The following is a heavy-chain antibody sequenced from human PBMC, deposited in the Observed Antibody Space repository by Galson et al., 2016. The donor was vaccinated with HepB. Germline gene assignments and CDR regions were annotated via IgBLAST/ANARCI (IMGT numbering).Heavy chain of an antibody. CDR3: ARWNNGNSLDY. D-gene: IGHD1/OR15-1a*01. Sequence: SLRLSCAASGFIFSNYAMYWVRQTPGKGLEWVAFIWYDGSKKYYADSVKGRLTISRDNPRDTLYLQMNSLRAEDTAVYFCARWNNGNSLDYWGQGTQVTVSS. CDR1: GFIFSNYA. V-gene: IGHV3-33*07. CDR2: IWYDGSKK. J-gene: IGHJ4*02.